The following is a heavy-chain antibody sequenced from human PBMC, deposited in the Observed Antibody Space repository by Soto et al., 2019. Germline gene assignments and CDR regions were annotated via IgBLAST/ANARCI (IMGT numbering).Heavy chain of an antibody. CDR3: ASSYSSGYYPGAFDI. CDR2: ISAYNGNT. D-gene: IGHD3-22*01. V-gene: IGHV1-18*01. Sequence: QVQLVQSGAEVKKPGASVKVSCKASGYTFTSYGISWVRQAPGQGLEWMGWISAYNGNTNYAQKLQGRVTMTTDTPTSTAYMELRSLRSDDTAVYYCASSYSSGYYPGAFDIWGQGTMVTVSS. J-gene: IGHJ3*02. CDR1: GYTFTSYG.